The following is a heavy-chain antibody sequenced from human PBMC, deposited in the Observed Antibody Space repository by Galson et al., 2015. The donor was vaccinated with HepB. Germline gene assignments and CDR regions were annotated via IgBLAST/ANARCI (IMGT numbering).Heavy chain of an antibody. CDR2: INTDNGNT. D-gene: IGHD2-2*01. V-gene: IGHV1-3*04. J-gene: IGHJ5*02. CDR1: GYTFTTYA. Sequence: SVKVSCKASGYTFTTYAIHWVRQAPGQRLEWMGWINTDNGNTKYSESFQDRVTITRDTSATTAYMELSSLKSEDTAVYYCASGGTDCTTTSCPTWFAPWGQGTQVTVSS. CDR3: ASGGTDCTTTSCPTWFAP.